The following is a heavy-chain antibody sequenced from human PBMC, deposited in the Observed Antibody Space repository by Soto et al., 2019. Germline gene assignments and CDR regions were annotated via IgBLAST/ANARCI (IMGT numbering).Heavy chain of an antibody. V-gene: IGHV3-30-3*01. CDR3: ARGGIGDDHKDY. CDR2: ISYDGSNK. J-gene: IGHJ4*02. Sequence: GGSLRLSCAASGFTFRSYAMHWVRQAPGKGLEWVAVISYDGSNKYYADSVKGRFTISRDNSKNTLYLQMNSLRAEDTAVYYCARGGIGDDHKDYWGQGTLVTVSS. D-gene: IGHD6-13*01. CDR1: GFTFRSYA.